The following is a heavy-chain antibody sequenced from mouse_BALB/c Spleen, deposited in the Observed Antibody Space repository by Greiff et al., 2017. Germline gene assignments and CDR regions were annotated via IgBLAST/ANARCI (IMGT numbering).Heavy chain of an antibody. J-gene: IGHJ4*01. CDR3: ARWDYGPYAMDY. D-gene: IGHD1-2*01. Sequence: EVQLVESGGGLVQPGGSRKLSCAASGFTFSSFGMHWVRQAPEKGLEWVAYISSGSSTIYYADTVKGRFTISRDNPKNTLFLQMTSLRSEDTAMYYCARWDYGPYAMDYWGQGTSVTVSS. CDR2: ISSGSSTI. V-gene: IGHV5-17*02. CDR1: GFTFSSFG.